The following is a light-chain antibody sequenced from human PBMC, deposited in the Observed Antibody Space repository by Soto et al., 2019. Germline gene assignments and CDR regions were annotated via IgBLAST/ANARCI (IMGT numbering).Light chain of an antibody. CDR1: QSISTD. CDR3: QQSDSLPYT. CDR2: AVS. V-gene: IGKV1-39*01. J-gene: IGKJ2*01. Sequence: DIQMTQSPSSLSASVGDRVTIACRASQSISTDLNWYQQKPGKAPEVLIYAVSSLQRGVPSRFSGSGSGTDFTLTISSLQPEDFAAYYCQQSDSLPYTFGQGTKLEI.